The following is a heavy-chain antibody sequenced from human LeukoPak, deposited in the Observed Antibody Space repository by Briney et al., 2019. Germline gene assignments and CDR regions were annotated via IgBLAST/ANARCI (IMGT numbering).Heavy chain of an antibody. CDR1: GFTFSSYE. Sequence: GGSLRLSCAASGFTFSSYEMNWVRQAPGKGLEWVSYISSSGSTIYYADSVKGRFTISRDNAKNSLYLQMNSLRAEDTAVYYCARGPITIMTTGFDYWGQGTLVTVSS. J-gene: IGHJ4*02. CDR3: ARGPITIMTTGFDY. V-gene: IGHV3-48*03. CDR2: ISSSGSTI. D-gene: IGHD4-17*01.